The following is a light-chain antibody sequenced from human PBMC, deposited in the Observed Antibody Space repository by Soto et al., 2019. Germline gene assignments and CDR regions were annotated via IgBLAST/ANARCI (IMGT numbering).Light chain of an antibody. CDR2: DVS. CDR1: ESISSS. J-gene: IGKJ4*01. CDR3: QQYHTWPIT. V-gene: IGKV3-15*01. Sequence: EMMMAQSPGTLSVSPGERATLYCRASESISSSLAWYQQKPGQVPRLLIYDVSTGATGIPAKFSGSGSGTEFTLTISSLQSEDCAIYYCQQYHTWPITFGGGTKV.